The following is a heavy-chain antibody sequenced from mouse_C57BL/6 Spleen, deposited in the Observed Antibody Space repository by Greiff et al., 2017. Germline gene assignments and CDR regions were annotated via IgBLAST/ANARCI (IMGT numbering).Heavy chain of an antibody. CDR2: IDPSDSYT. V-gene: IGHV1-50*01. D-gene: IGHD4-1*02. Sequence: QVQLKQPGAELVKPGASVKLSCKASGYTFTSYWMQWVKQRPGQGLEWIGEIDPSDSYTNYNQKFKGKATLTVDTSSSTAYMQLSSLTSEDSAVYYCARSPTGTGYYAMDYWGQGTSVTVSS. CDR3: ARSPTGTGYYAMDY. CDR1: GYTFTSYW. J-gene: IGHJ4*01.